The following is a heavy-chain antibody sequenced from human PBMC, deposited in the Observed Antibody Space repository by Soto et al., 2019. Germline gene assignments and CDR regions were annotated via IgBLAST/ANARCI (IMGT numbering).Heavy chain of an antibody. J-gene: IGHJ6*03. CDR1: GVTFSSYA. CDR2: ISGSGGST. CDR3: AKPNYDFWSGYSDYYYMDV. D-gene: IGHD3-3*01. Sequence: GGSLRLSCAASGVTFSSYAMSWVRQAPGKGVEWVPAISGSGGSTYYAAPVKGRFTISRDNSKNTLYLQMNSLRAEDTAVYYCAKPNYDFWSGYSDYYYMDVWGKGTTVTVSS. V-gene: IGHV3-23*01.